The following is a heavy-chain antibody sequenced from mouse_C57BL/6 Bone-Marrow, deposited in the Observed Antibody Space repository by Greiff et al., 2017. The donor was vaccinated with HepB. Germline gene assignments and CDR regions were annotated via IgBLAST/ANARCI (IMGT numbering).Heavy chain of an antibody. CDR1: GFTFSDYG. D-gene: IGHD1-1*01. V-gene: IGHV5-17*01. CDR3: ARSTVYWYFDV. CDR2: ISSGSSTI. J-gene: IGHJ1*03. Sequence: DVKLVESGGGLVKPGGSLKLSCAASGFTFSDYGMHWVRQAPEKGLEWVAYISSGSSTIYYADTVKGRFTISRDNAKNTLFLQMTSLRSEDTAMYYCARSTVYWYFDVWGTGTTVTVSS.